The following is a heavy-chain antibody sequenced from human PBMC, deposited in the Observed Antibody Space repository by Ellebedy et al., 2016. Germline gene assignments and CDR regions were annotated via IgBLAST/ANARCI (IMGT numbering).Heavy chain of an antibody. CDR3: AKDREVVIYYFDY. CDR2: ISSSGSTI. V-gene: IGHV3-11*01. CDR1: GFTFSDYY. J-gene: IGHJ4*02. D-gene: IGHD4-23*01. Sequence: GGSLRLSXAASGFTFSDYYMSWIRQAPGKGLEWVSYISSSGSTIYYADSVKGRFTISRDNAKNSLYLQMNSLRAEDTAVYYCAKDREVVIYYFDYWGQGTLVTVSS.